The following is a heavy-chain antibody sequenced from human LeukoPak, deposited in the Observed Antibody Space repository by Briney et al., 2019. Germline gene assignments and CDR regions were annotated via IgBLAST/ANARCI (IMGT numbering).Heavy chain of an antibody. J-gene: IGHJ4*02. CDR2: ISYDGSNK. D-gene: IGHD5-12*01. CDR1: GFTFNSYA. Sequence: PGGSLRLSCAASGFTFNSYAIHWVRQAPGKGLEWVAVISYDGSNKYYAESVKGRFTMSRDNSKNTLYLQLNSLRPDDTAVYYCARDQLAYSGYDTLFDYWGQGTLVTVSS. V-gene: IGHV3-30*04. CDR3: ARDQLAYSGYDTLFDY.